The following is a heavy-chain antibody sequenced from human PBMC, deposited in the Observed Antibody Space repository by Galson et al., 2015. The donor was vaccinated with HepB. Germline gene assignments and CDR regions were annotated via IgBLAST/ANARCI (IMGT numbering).Heavy chain of an antibody. Sequence: SVKVSCKASGYTFNAYYIHWVRQAPGQGLEWMGWINPNSGGTKYAQKFEGWVTMTRDTSISTAYMEVSRLRSDDTAVYYCAREQVGTTGFWYAFDIWGQGTMVTVS. CDR3: AREQVGTTGFWYAFDI. D-gene: IGHD1-26*01. V-gene: IGHV1-2*04. CDR1: GYTFNAYY. J-gene: IGHJ3*02. CDR2: INPNSGGT.